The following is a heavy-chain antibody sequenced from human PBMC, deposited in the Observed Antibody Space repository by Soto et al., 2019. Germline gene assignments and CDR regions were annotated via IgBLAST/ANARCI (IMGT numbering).Heavy chain of an antibody. CDR1: GFTFSSYG. J-gene: IGHJ4*02. D-gene: IGHD3-22*01. CDR2: ISYDGSNK. V-gene: IGHV3-30*03. CDR3: ATEWFYVSSGWSFDY. Sequence: QVQLVESGGGVVQPGRSLRLSCAASGFTFSSYGMHWVRQAPGKGLEWVAVISYDGSNKYYADSVKGRFTTSRDNSKNTLYLQMNSRTAEDTAVFYCATEWFYVSSGWSFDYWGQGTLVTASS.